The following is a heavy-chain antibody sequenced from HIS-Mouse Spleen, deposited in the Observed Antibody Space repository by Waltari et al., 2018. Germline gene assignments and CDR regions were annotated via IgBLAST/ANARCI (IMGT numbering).Heavy chain of an antibody. CDR2: ISYDGSNK. V-gene: IGHV3-30*04. CDR1: GFTFIRYD. D-gene: IGHD6-6*01. J-gene: IGHJ3*02. CDR3: ARGGIAARPKAFDI. Sequence: VQLVASGGGGIQPGRSLRRVGAAPGFTFIRYDVHWVRQAPGKGLEWVAVISYDGSNKYYADSVKGRFTISRDNSKNTLYLQMNSLRAEDTAVYYCARGGIAARPKAFDIWGQGTMVTVSS.